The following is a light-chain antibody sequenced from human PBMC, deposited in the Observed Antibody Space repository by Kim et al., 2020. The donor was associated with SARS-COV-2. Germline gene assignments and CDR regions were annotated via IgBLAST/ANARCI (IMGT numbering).Light chain of an antibody. CDR3: QQYYSYPPLT. V-gene: IGKV1-8*01. J-gene: IGKJ4*01. CDR1: QGISSY. CDR2: AAS. Sequence: STGERVTIACRASQGISSYLAWYQQKPGKAPKLLIYAASTLQSGVPSRFSGSGSGTDFTLTISCLQSEDFATYYCQQYYSYPPLTFGGGTKVEIK.